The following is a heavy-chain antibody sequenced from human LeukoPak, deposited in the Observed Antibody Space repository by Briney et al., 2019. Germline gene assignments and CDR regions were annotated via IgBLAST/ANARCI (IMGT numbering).Heavy chain of an antibody. CDR2: IHPNTGGT. Sequence: GASVKVSCKASGYTFTDSFMHWVRQAPGQGPEWMGRIHPNTGGTNYAQKFQGRVTMTSDPSLSAAYLELSGLTSDDTAVYYSARAPPVGPTTCPDYWGQGTLVTVTS. D-gene: IGHD2-2*01. V-gene: IGHV1-2*06. CDR1: GYTFTDSF. J-gene: IGHJ4*02. CDR3: ARAPPVGPTTCPDY.